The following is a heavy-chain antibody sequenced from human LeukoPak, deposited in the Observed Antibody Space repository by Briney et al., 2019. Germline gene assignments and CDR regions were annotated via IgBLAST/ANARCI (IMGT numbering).Heavy chain of an antibody. V-gene: IGHV3-21*01. Sequence: GGSLRLSCAASGFTFSSYSMNWVRQAPGKGLEWVSSISSSSSYIYYADSVKGRFTISRDNAKNSLYLQMNSLRAEDTAVYYCATLYDPDAFDIWGQGTMVTVSS. CDR1: GFTFSSYS. J-gene: IGHJ3*02. D-gene: IGHD3-16*01. CDR2: ISSSSSYI. CDR3: ATLYDPDAFDI.